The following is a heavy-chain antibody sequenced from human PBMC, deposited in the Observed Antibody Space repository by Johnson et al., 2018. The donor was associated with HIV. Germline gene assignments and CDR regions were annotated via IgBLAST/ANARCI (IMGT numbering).Heavy chain of an antibody. CDR1: GFTFDVYA. V-gene: IGHV3-74*01. CDR3: AKDLSGYSYGYGAFDI. Sequence: VQLVESGGGLVQPGRSLKLSCAASGFTFDVYAMHWVRQTPGKGLEWVSRINSDGSSTSYADSVKGRFTISRDNSKNTLYLQMNSLRAEDTAVYYCAKDLSGYSYGYGAFDIWGQGTMVTVSS. J-gene: IGHJ3*02. CDR2: INSDGSST. D-gene: IGHD5-18*01.